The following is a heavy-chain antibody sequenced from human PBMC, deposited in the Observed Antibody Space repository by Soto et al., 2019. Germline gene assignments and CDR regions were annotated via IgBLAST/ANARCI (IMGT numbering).Heavy chain of an antibody. CDR1: GYTFTGYY. CDR3: ARDGSVVGRLVNYYYYGMDV. CDR2: INPNSGGT. J-gene: IGHJ6*02. D-gene: IGHD2-15*01. V-gene: IGHV1-2*04. Sequence: ASVKVSCKASGYTFTGYYMHWVRQAPGQGLEWMGWINPNSGGTNYAQKFQGWVTMTRDTSISTAYMELSKLRSDDTAVYYCARDGSVVGRLVNYYYYGMDVWGQGTTVTAP.